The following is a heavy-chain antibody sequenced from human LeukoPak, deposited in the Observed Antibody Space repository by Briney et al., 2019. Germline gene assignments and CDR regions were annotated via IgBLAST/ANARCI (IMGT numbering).Heavy chain of an antibody. CDR3: AKALTMVRGVIPPYDY. D-gene: IGHD3-10*01. CDR1: GFTFSSYA. Sequence: GGSLRLSCAASGFTFSSYAMSWVRQATGKGLEWVSAISGSGGSTYYADSVKGRFTISRDNSKNTLYLQMNSLRAEDTAVYYCAKALTMVRGVIPPYDYWGQGTLVTVSS. J-gene: IGHJ4*02. CDR2: ISGSGGST. V-gene: IGHV3-23*01.